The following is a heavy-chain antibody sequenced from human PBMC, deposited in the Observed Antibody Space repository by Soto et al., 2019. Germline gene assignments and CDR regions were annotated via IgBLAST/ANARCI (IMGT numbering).Heavy chain of an antibody. CDR1: GVAISSGRW. CDR3: ARDQENRTSKGVMDV. D-gene: IGHD3-16*01. CDR2: IFHNGST. Sequence: SETLSLTCAVSGVAISSGRWWSWVRHSPGKGQEWIGEIFHNGSTTYNPSLRRRVTMSVDNSKNEFSLNLTTVTAADTGTYFCARDQENRTSKGVMDVWGKG. V-gene: IGHV4-4*02. J-gene: IGHJ6*03.